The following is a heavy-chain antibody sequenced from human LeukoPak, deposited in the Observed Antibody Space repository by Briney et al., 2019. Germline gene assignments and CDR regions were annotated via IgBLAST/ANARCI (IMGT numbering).Heavy chain of an antibody. J-gene: IGHJ4*02. V-gene: IGHV3-11*01. D-gene: IGHD4-17*01. CDR3: ARDPDYGDPD. CDR1: GFTFSDHY. CDR2: ITSSGTTS. Sequence: KPGGSLRLSCTASGFTFSDHYMSWFRLSPGKGPEWLSYITSSGTTSDYADSVKGRFTISRDNAKNSMYLQMNSLRPEDTAVYYCARDPDYGDPDWGQGTLVTVSS.